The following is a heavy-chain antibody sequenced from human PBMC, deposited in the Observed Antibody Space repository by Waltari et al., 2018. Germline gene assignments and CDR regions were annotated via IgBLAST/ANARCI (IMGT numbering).Heavy chain of an antibody. CDR1: GFTFDDYG. CDR2: INWNGGST. D-gene: IGHD3-22*01. V-gene: IGHV3-20*04. CDR3: ARKLMYYYDSSGYAHDY. Sequence: EVQLVESGGGVVRPGGSLRLSCAASGFTFDDYGMSWVRQAPGKGLEWVSGINWNGGSTGYADSVKVRFTISRDNAKNSLYLQMNSLRAEDTALYYCARKLMYYYDSSGYAHDYWAQGTLVTVSS. J-gene: IGHJ4*02.